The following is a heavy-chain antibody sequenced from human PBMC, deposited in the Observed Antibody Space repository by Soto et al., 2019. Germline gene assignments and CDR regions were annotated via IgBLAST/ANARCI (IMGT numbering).Heavy chain of an antibody. Sequence: QVQLQESGPGLVKPSQTLSLTCSVSGGSISSADYYWTWIRQHPGKGLEWIGYIYYSGTTYYNPSLKSRLTISLDTSNNQFSLKLPSVTAADTAVYYCARRTRYYYGMDVWGQGTTVTVSS. D-gene: IGHD2-2*01. J-gene: IGHJ6*02. CDR3: ARRTRYYYGMDV. V-gene: IGHV4-31*03. CDR2: IYYSGTT. CDR1: GGSISSADYY.